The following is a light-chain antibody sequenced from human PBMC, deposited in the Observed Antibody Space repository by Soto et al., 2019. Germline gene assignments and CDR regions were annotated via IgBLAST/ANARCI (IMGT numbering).Light chain of an antibody. CDR2: AAS. J-gene: IGKJ1*01. V-gene: IGKV1-27*01. CDR3: QKYNSGPGG. Sequence: DIQMTQSPSSLSASVGDRVTITCRASQGISNYLAWYHQKPGKVPMLLIYAASTLQSGVPSRFSGSGSGTDFTLTISSLQSEDVATYYCQKYNSGPGGFGQWTKVEIK. CDR1: QGISNY.